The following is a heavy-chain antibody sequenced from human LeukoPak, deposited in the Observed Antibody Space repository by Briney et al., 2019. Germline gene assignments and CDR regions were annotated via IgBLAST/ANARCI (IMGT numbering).Heavy chain of an antibody. Sequence: SQILSLTCAISGDSVSSCSAAWNWIRQSPSRGLEWLGRTYYRSKWYDDYAVSVKSRITINPHTSKNQFSLQLNSVTPEDTAVYYCARDDYYYGSGSPYYYYGMDVWGQGTTVTVSS. V-gene: IGHV6-1*01. D-gene: IGHD3-10*01. J-gene: IGHJ6*02. CDR3: ARDDYYYGSGSPYYYYGMDV. CDR2: TYYRSKWYD. CDR1: GDSVSSCSAA.